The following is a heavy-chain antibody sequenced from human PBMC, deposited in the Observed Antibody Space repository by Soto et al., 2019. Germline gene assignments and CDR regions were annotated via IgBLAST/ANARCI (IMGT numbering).Heavy chain of an antibody. CDR2: IWYDGGRD. D-gene: IGHD3-16*01. CDR1: GFKFSYYG. J-gene: IGHJ6*03. CDR3: ARGTCHFYYYMEV. V-gene: IGHV3-33*01. Sequence: QVQLVESGGGVVQPGTSLRLSCTASGFKFSYYGMHWVRQGPGKGLEWVAVIWYDGGRDYYSDSVEGRFTISRDNFKNTVYPEMTSLRVEDTAVSYCARGTCHFYYYMEVWGEGTTVTVSS.